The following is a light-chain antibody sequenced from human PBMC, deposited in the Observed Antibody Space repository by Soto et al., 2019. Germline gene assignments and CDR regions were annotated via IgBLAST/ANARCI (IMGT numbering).Light chain of an antibody. J-gene: IGLJ3*02. V-gene: IGLV2-14*01. Sequence: QSALTQPASVSGSPGQSITISCTGTSSDVGAYKFVSWYQQHPDKAPKLIIYEVSNRPSGVSHRFSGSKSGNTASLTISGLQAQDEADYYCMSYTTSRTGVFGGGTKLTVL. CDR2: EVS. CDR1: SSDVGAYKF. CDR3: MSYTTSRTGV.